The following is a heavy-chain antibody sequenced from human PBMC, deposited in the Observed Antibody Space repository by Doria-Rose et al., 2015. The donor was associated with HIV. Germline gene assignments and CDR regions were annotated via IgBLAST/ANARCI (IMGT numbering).Heavy chain of an antibody. CDR1: YA. J-gene: IGHJ4*02. D-gene: IGHD6-13*01. V-gene: IGHV1-3*01. CDR2: LNVGNGDT. CDR3: ARIHSLSSSSLGH. Sequence: YAIHWVRQAPGQRLEWMGWLNVGNGDTRYPRKFQDRVTITSDTSANTGYMALSSLRSEDTAVYYCARIHSLSSSSLGHWGQGTLVTVSS.